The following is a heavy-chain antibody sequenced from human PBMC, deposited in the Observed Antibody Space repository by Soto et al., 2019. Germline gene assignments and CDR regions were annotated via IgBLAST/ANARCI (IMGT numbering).Heavy chain of an antibody. J-gene: IGHJ4*02. Sequence: QVQLQESGPGLVKPSETLSLTCTVSGGSVSSGSYYWSWIRQPPGKGLEWIGYIYYSGSTNYNPSLTRRVTISVDTSKNQFSLKLSSVTAADTAVYYCAREAYYYDSSGYWVSFDYWGQGTLVTVSS. D-gene: IGHD3-22*01. CDR1: GGSVSSGSYY. CDR3: AREAYYYDSSGYWVSFDY. CDR2: IYYSGST. V-gene: IGHV4-61*01.